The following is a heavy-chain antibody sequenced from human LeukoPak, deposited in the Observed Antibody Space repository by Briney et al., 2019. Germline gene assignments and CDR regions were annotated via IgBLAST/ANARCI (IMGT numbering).Heavy chain of an antibody. V-gene: IGHV3-21*01. CDR2: ISSSSSYI. CDR1: GFTFSSYS. D-gene: IGHD5-24*01. CDR3: ARGWLQLLDY. Sequence: PGGSLRLSCAASGFTFSSYSMNWVRQAPGKGLEWVSSISSSSSYIYYADSVKGRFTISRDNSKNTLYLQMNSLGAEDTAVYHCARGWLQLLDYWGQGTLVTVSS. J-gene: IGHJ4*02.